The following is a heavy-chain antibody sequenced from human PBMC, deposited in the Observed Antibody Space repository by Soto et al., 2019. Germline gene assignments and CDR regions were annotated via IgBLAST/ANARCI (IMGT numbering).Heavy chain of an antibody. CDR3: ARGFYDTGGYSSPFDI. CDR1: GHTIPSDY. D-gene: IGHD3-22*01. J-gene: IGHJ5*02. CDR2: MYYTGST. Sequence: PSETLSLTCSDSGHTIPSDYWNRIRQPPGKRLEWIGYMYYTGSTRYNPSLGSRVTFSVDASKNQFSLNLSSVTAADTAVYYCARGFYDTGGYSSPFDIWGQG. V-gene: IGHV4-59*01.